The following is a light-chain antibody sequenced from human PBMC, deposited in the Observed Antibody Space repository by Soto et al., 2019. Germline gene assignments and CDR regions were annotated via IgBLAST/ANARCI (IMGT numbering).Light chain of an antibody. CDR3: QQSHSTPWT. CDR2: ATS. Sequence: DIQITQSPSSLSSSVGDRVTITCLSSQSISSNLNWYQQKPGKAPKLLIYATSNLQSGVPSTFSGSGSGTDFTLTISSLQPEDFATYYCQQSHSTPWTFGQGTKVDIK. V-gene: IGKV1-39*01. CDR1: QSISSN. J-gene: IGKJ1*01.